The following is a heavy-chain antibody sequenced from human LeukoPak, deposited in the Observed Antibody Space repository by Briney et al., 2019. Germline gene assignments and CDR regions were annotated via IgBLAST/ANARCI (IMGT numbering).Heavy chain of an antibody. CDR1: GYTFTSYY. J-gene: IGHJ4*02. Sequence: ASVKVSCKASGYTFTSYYMHWVRQAPGQGLEWMGIINPSGGSTSYAQKSQGRVTMTRDTSTSTVYMELSSLRSEDTAVYYCARAKQITIFGVAFDYWGQGTLVTVSS. V-gene: IGHV1-46*01. CDR2: INPSGGST. CDR3: ARAKQITIFGVAFDY. D-gene: IGHD3-3*01.